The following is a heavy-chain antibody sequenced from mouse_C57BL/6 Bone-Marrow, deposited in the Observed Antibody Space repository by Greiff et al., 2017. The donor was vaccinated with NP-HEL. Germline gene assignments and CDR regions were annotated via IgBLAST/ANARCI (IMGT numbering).Heavy chain of an antibody. CDR2: IHPSDSDT. V-gene: IGHV1-74*01. D-gene: IGHD1-1*01. CDR3: AMVYYYGSSPSLDYYAMDY. Sequence: QVQLQQPGAELVKPGASVKVSCKASGYTFTSYWMHWVKQRPGQGLEWIGRIHPSDSDTNYNQKFKGKATLTVDKSSSTAYMQLSSLTSEDSAVYYCAMVYYYGSSPSLDYYAMDYWGQGTSVTVSS. CDR1: GYTFTSYW. J-gene: IGHJ4*01.